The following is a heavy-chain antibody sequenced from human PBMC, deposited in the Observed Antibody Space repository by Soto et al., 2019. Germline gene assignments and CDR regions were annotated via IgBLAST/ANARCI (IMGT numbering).Heavy chain of an antibody. CDR3: ARRALSGYDRGAWFDP. CDR2: IYHSGST. V-gene: IGHV4-4*02. Sequence: SETLSLTCAVSSGSISSSNWWSWVRQPPGKGLEWIGEIYHSGSTNYNPSLKSRVTISVDKSKNQFSLKLSSVTAADTAVYYCARRALSGYDRGAWFDPWGQGTLVTVSS. J-gene: IGHJ5*02. D-gene: IGHD5-12*01. CDR1: SGSISSSNW.